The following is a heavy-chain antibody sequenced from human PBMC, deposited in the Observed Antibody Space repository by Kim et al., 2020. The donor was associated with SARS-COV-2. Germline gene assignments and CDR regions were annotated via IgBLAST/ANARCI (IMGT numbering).Heavy chain of an antibody. J-gene: IGHJ4*02. CDR3: ATVGTTTYVFDY. Sequence: EYAAAVRGRFTISRDDSKNSLYLQMNSRKTEDTAVYYCATVGTTTYVFDYWGQGALVTVSS. D-gene: IGHD1-26*01. V-gene: IGHV3-72*01.